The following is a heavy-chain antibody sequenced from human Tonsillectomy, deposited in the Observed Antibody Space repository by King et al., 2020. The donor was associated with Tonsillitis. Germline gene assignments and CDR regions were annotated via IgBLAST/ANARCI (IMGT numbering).Heavy chain of an antibody. J-gene: IGHJ3*02. Sequence: QLVQSGAEVKKPGESLKISCQGSEYSFNNYWIGWVRQMPGKGLEWMGIIYPGDSDTRYSPSFQGQVTISADKSISTVYLQWSSLKASATGMYYCARRQARPDHDAFDIWGQGTAVTVSS. CDR1: EYSFNNYW. CDR3: ARRQARPDHDAFDI. V-gene: IGHV5-51*03. D-gene: IGHD6-6*01. CDR2: IYPGDSDT.